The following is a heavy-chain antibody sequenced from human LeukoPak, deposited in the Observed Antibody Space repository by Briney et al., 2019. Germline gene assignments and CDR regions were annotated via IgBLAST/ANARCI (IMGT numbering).Heavy chain of an antibody. V-gene: IGHV3-21*01. Sequence: GGSLRLSCLASGFTFSSYSMNWVRQAPGKGLEWVSSISSSSSYIYYADSVKGRFTISRDNAKNSLYLQMNSLRAEDTAVYYCARDRDSGSSDAFDIWGQGTMVTVSS. J-gene: IGHJ3*02. CDR1: GFTFSSYS. CDR2: ISSSSSYI. CDR3: ARDRDSGSSDAFDI. D-gene: IGHD1-26*01.